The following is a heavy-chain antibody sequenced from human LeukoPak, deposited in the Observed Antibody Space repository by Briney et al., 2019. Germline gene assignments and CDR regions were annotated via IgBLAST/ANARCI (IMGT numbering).Heavy chain of an antibody. Sequence: GGSLRLSCTVSGFTVSSNSMSWVSQAPGKGLEWVSFIYSGGNTHYSDSAKGRFTISRENSKNTLYLQMNSLRADDTAVYYCARRAGEYSHPYDYWGQGTLVTVSS. CDR2: IYSGGNT. V-gene: IGHV3-53*01. CDR3: ARRAGEYSHPYDY. J-gene: IGHJ4*02. CDR1: GFTVSSNS. D-gene: IGHD4-17*01.